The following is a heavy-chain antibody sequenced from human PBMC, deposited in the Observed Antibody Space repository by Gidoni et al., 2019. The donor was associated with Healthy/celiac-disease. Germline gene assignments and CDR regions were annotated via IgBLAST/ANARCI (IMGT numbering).Heavy chain of an antibody. Sequence: QVQLVESGGGVVQPGRSLRLSCAASGFTFISYVMHWVRQAPGKGLEWVAFISYDGSNKYYADSVKGRFTISRDNSKNTLYLQMNSLRAEDTAVYYCAKGYSYGHIIYYYYYGMDVWGQGTTVTVSS. D-gene: IGHD5-18*01. CDR3: AKGYSYGHIIYYYYYGMDV. V-gene: IGHV3-30*18. CDR2: ISYDGSNK. J-gene: IGHJ6*02. CDR1: GFTFISYV.